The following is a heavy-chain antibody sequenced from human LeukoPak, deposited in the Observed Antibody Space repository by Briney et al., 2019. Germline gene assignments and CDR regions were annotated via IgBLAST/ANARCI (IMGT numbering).Heavy chain of an antibody. CDR1: GFTFSNAW. CDR3: TAEKMYYDILTGYYNHDAFDI. J-gene: IGHJ3*02. Sequence: GGSLRLSCAASGFTFSNAWMNWVRQAPGKGLEWVGRIKSKTDGGTTDYAAPVKGRFTISRHDSKNTLYLQMNSLKTEDTAVYYCTAEKMYYDILTGYYNHDAFDIWGQGTMVTVSS. CDR2: IKSKTDGGTT. D-gene: IGHD3-9*01. V-gene: IGHV3-15*01.